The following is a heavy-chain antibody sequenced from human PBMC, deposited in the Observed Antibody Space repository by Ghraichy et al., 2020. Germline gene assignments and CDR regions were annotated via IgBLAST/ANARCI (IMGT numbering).Heavy chain of an antibody. Sequence: GGSLRLSCAASGFTVSSNYMNWVRQSPGKGLEWVSFIYIGSSTEYADSVRGRFTISRDSTKNTVYLQMNSRRADDTAVYYCARDTRYHGSYSNYWGQGTLVIGTS. J-gene: IGHJ4*02. CDR3: ARDTRYHGSYSNY. CDR1: GFTVSSNY. D-gene: IGHD1-26*01. V-gene: IGHV3-53*01. CDR2: IYIGSST.